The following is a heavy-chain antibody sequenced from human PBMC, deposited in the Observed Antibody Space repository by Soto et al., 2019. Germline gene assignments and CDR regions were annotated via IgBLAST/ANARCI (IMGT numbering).Heavy chain of an antibody. CDR2: LYDVDGS. D-gene: IGHD1-1*01. CDR1: GLTISGKKY. Sequence: DVQLVESGGGLIQPGESLRLSCAAFGLTISGKKYVAWVRQAPGKGLEWVSGLYDVDGSFYADSVRGRFTTSSDSSKTTVYLQMNALRPDDPAVYYCATWHEREHAYDVWGQGTTVTVSS. CDR3: ATWHEREHAYDV. V-gene: IGHV3-53*01. J-gene: IGHJ3*01.